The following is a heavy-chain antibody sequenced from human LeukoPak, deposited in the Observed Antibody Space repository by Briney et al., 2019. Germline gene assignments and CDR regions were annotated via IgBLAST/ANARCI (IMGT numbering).Heavy chain of an antibody. CDR3: ARDRAAYYYDSSGSRF. CDR2: ISYEGSKK. V-gene: IGHV3-30-3*01. D-gene: IGHD3-22*01. J-gene: IGHJ4*02. CDR1: GFTFSSYA. Sequence: PGRSLRLSCAASGFTFSSYAMHWVRRAPGKGREWVAGISYEGSKKYYADSLKDRFTISRDHSKNTLYLQMNSLRAEDTAVYHCARDRAAYYYDSSGSRFWGQGTLVTVYS.